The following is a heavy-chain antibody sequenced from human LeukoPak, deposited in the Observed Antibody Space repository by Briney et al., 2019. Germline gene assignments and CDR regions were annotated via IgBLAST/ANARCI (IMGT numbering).Heavy chain of an antibody. Sequence: SETLSLTCTVSGGSISSGGYYWSWIRQPPGKGLEWIGYIYHSGSTYYNPSLKSRVTISVDRSKNQFSLKLSSVTAADTAVYYCARESPRYYGAGSYVDWGQGILVTVSS. CDR3: ARESPRYYGAGSYVD. CDR2: IYHSGST. CDR1: GGSISSGGYY. V-gene: IGHV4-30-2*01. D-gene: IGHD3-10*01. J-gene: IGHJ4*02.